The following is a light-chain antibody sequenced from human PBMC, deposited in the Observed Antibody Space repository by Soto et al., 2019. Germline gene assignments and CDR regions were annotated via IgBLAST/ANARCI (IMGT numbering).Light chain of an antibody. CDR1: SSDVGGYNY. CDR3: SSYTSSSTLEV. J-gene: IGLJ3*02. V-gene: IGLV2-14*01. Sequence: QSALTQPASVSGSPGQSITISCTGTSSDVGGYNYVSWYQQHPGKAPKLMIYEVSNRPSGVSNRFSGSKSGKTASLSISGLQAEDEADYYCSSYTSSSTLEVLGGGTKVTVL. CDR2: EVS.